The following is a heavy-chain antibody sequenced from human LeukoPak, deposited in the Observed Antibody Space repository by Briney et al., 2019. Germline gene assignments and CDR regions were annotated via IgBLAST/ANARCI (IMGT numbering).Heavy chain of an antibody. CDR3: AKDSYSKGDY. V-gene: IGHV3-7*01. CDR2: IKNDGTVK. J-gene: IGHJ4*02. D-gene: IGHD5-18*01. Sequence: AGGSLRLSCAASGFTFSYHWMTWVRQAPGKGPEWVANIKNDGTVKNYVDSVKGRFTISRDNAKNSLYLQMNGLRAEDTGVYYCAKDSYSKGDYWGQGVLVTVSS. CDR1: GFTFSYHW.